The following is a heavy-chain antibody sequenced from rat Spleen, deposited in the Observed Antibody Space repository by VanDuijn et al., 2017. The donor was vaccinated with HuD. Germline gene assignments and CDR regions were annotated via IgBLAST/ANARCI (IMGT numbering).Heavy chain of an antibody. V-gene: IGHV5-20*01. CDR1: GFTFSDYY. J-gene: IGHJ4*01. CDR2: ISYDGGST. D-gene: IGHD1-2*01. Sequence: EVQLVESGGGLVQPGRSLKLSCAASGFTFSDYYMAWVRQAPTKGLEWVASISYDGGSTYYRDSVKGRFTISRDNAKSSLYLQMDSLRSEDTATYYCGKDMNYYSTYPFYVMGAWGQGTSVTVSS. CDR3: GKDMNYYSTYPFYVMGA.